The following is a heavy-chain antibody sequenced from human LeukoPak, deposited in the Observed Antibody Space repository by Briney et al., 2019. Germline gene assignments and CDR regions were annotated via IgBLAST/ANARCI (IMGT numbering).Heavy chain of an antibody. CDR2: ISGSGGST. J-gene: IGHJ4*02. D-gene: IGHD3-22*01. CDR1: GFTFSSYA. CDR3: AKEEAPYYYDSSGYFDY. Sequence: GGSLRPSCAAPGFTFSSYATSWVRQAPGKGLEWVSAISGSGGSTYYADSVKGRFTISRDNSKNMLYLQMNSLRAEDTAVYYCAKEEAPYYYDSSGYFDYWGQGTLVTVPS. V-gene: IGHV3-23*01.